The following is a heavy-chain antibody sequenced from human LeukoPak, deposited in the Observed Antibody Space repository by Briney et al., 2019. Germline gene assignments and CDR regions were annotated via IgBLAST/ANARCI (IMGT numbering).Heavy chain of an antibody. V-gene: IGHV3-23*01. D-gene: IGHD2-2*02. CDR2: ISGSGGST. J-gene: IGHJ4*02. CDR1: GFTISSYA. CDR3: AKGKYCSSTSCYTPVDYFEY. Sequence: GGSPRLSCAVSGFTISSYAMSWVRQAPGKGLEWVSAISGSGGSTYYADSVKGRFTISRDNSKNTLYLQMNSLRAEDTAVYYCAKGKYCSSTSCYTPVDYFEYWGQGTLVTVSS.